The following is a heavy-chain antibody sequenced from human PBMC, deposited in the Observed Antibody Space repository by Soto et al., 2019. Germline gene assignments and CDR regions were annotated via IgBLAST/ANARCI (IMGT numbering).Heavy chain of an antibody. D-gene: IGHD5-12*01. CDR2: IIPIFGTA. V-gene: IGHV1-69*06. CDR1: GGTFSSYA. CDR3: AGDPQVASNHLQGFRGRLPPE. J-gene: IGHJ4*01. Sequence: QVQLVQSGAEVKKPGSSVKVSCKASGGTFSSYAISWVRQAPGQGLEWMGGIIPIFGTANYAQKFQGRVTVTADKFKGTALLELSRPKTEDQGVDYRAGDPQVASNHLQGFRGRLPPERGQGTL.